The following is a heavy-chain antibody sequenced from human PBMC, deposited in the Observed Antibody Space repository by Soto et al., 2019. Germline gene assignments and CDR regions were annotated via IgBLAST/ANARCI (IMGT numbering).Heavy chain of an antibody. CDR2: ITHSGTYV. D-gene: IGHD5-12*01. Sequence: GGSLRLSCTASGFTFSEYSMSWVRQAPGKGLEWVSSITHSGTYVYYADSVKGRFTISRDSSSNSLFLQMTSLRAEDTAVYHCARARGNDWYSDYWGQGTLVTVSS. CDR1: GFTFSEYS. CDR3: ARARGNDWYSDY. V-gene: IGHV3-21*01. J-gene: IGHJ4*02.